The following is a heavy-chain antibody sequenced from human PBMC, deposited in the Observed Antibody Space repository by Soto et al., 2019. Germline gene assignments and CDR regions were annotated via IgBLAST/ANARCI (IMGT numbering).Heavy chain of an antibody. CDR1: GFTFRSYS. CDR2: ISTTSSYI. J-gene: IGHJ3*02. CDR3: AREGDDYGDYKRAFDI. Sequence: EVQLVESGGGLVKPGGSLRLSCEASGFTFRSYSMNWVRQAPGKGLEWVSSISTTSSYIYYGDPVKGRFTISRDNAKNSLFLKMHRLRAEDTAMYYCAREGDDYGDYKRAFDIWGQGTTVTVSS. V-gene: IGHV3-21*01. D-gene: IGHD4-17*01.